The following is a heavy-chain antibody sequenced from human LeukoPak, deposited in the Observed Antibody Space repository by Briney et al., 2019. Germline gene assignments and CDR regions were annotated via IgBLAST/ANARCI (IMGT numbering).Heavy chain of an antibody. CDR1: GFTFSIFG. V-gene: IGHV3-23*01. CDR3: AKGTKGFDY. Sequence: PGGSLRLSCAASGFTFSIFGMSWICKAPGKGLERVSGITNGGEDTYYADSVKGRFTISRDNSKNTLFLQMNSLRAEDTAIYYCAKGTKGFDYWGQGTLVTVSS. J-gene: IGHJ4*02. CDR2: ITNGGEDT.